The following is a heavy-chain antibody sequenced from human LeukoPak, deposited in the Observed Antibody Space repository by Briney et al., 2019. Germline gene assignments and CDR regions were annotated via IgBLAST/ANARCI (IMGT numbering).Heavy chain of an antibody. Sequence: SSETLSLTCTVSGGSISSTSYYWGWIRQPPGKGLEWIANIYYNGITYYNPSLKSRVTISVDTSKYQFSLKLTSVTAADTAVYYCARTGVRAWFGEFFDYWGQGTLVTVSS. V-gene: IGHV4-39*01. D-gene: IGHD3-10*01. J-gene: IGHJ4*02. CDR2: IYYNGIT. CDR3: ARTGVRAWFGEFFDY. CDR1: GGSISSTSYY.